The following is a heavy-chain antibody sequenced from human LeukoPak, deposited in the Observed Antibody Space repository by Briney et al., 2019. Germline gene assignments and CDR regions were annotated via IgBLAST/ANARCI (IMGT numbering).Heavy chain of an antibody. V-gene: IGHV3-48*01. CDR3: ARDFSPPTYYYGSGSNY. CDR2: ISTTSNTI. Sequence: PGGSLRLSCAASGFTFSSYSMNWVRQAPGEGLEWVSFISTTSNTIYYADSVKGRFTISRDNSKNTLYLQMNSLRAEDTAVYYCARDFSPPTYYYGSGSNYWGQGTLVTVSS. CDR1: GFTFSSYS. D-gene: IGHD3-10*01. J-gene: IGHJ4*02.